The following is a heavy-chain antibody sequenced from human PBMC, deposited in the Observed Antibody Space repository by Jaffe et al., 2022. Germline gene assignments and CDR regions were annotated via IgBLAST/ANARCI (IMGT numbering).Heavy chain of an antibody. Sequence: DVQLVESGGGLVDSGGSLRLSCTTSGFNFNAAWMTWVRQAPGKGLEWLGRIERTSDGGTVVYAAPVNGRFTISRDDSRDTLYLQMNNLRSEDTAVYYCSSEYWYYFNYWGQGTLVTVSS. CDR3: SSEYWYYFNY. CDR1: GFNFNAAW. CDR2: IERTSDGGTV. V-gene: IGHV3-15*04. J-gene: IGHJ4*02. D-gene: IGHD2-15*01.